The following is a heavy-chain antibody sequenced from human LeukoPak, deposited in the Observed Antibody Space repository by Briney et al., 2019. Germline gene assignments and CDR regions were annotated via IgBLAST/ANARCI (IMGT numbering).Heavy chain of an antibody. J-gene: IGHJ4*02. CDR1: GYSFTGYY. Sequence: GASVKVSCKASGYSFTGYYMHWVRQAPGQGPEWMGWINPNTGVTKYEQNFQGRVTMTRDTSISTAYMELTRLRSDDTAVYYCGREVGGNTVFDYWGQGTLVTVSS. V-gene: IGHV1-2*02. CDR2: INPNTGVT. D-gene: IGHD4-23*01. CDR3: GREVGGNTVFDY.